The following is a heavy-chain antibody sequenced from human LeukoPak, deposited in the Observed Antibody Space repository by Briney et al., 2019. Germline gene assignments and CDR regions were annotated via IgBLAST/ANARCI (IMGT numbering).Heavy chain of an antibody. Sequence: GGSLRLSCAASGFTFSSYGMSWVRQAPGKGLEWVSAISGSGGSTYYADSVKGRFTISRDNSKNTLYLQMNSLRAEDTAVYYCAKDYIVGATVSLDYWGQGTLVTVSS. V-gene: IGHV3-23*01. D-gene: IGHD1-26*01. CDR1: GFTFSSYG. CDR3: AKDYIVGATVSLDY. J-gene: IGHJ4*02. CDR2: ISGSGGST.